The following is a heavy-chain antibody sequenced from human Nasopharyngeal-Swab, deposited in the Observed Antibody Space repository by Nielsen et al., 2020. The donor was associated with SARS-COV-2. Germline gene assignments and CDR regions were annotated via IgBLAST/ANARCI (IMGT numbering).Heavy chain of an antibody. D-gene: IGHD3-22*01. Sequence: GEFLKISCAASGFTFSDYYMSWIRQAPGKGLEWVSYISSSGSTIYYADSVKGRFTISRDNAKNSLYLQMNSLRAEDTAVYYCARDQTYYYDSSGYYQDYWGQGTLVTVSS. V-gene: IGHV3-11*01. J-gene: IGHJ4*02. CDR1: GFTFSDYY. CDR3: ARDQTYYYDSSGYYQDY. CDR2: ISSSGSTI.